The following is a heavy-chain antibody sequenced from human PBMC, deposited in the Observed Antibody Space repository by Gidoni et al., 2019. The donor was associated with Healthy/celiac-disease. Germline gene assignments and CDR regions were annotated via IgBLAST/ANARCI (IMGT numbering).Heavy chain of an antibody. J-gene: IGHJ4*02. CDR3: AKGGVRGVRGYYFDY. CDR2: ISGSGGST. D-gene: IGHD3-10*01. CDR1: GFTFSSNA. Sequence: EVQLLESGGGLVQPGGSLRLSCAASGFTFSSNAMSWVRLAPGKGLEWVSAISGSGGSTYYADSVKGRFTISRDNSKNTLYLQMNSLRAEDTAVYYCAKGGVRGVRGYYFDYWGQGTLVTVSS. V-gene: IGHV3-23*01.